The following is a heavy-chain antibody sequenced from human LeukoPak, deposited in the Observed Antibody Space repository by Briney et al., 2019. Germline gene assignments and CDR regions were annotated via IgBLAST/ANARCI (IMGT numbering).Heavy chain of an antibody. V-gene: IGHV3-33*06. CDR2: IWYDGSNK. J-gene: IGHJ4*02. Sequence: GGSLRLSCAASGFTFSSYGMHWVRQAPGKGLEWVAVIWYDGSNKYYADSVKGRFTISRDNSKNTLYLQMNSLRAEDTAVYYCAKGNTAMVGDAGYWGQGTLVTVSS. CDR3: AKGNTAMVGDAGY. D-gene: IGHD5-18*01. CDR1: GFTFSSYG.